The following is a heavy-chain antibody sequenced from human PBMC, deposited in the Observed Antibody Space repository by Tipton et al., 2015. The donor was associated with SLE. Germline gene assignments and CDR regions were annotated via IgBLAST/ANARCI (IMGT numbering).Heavy chain of an antibody. CDR1: GYSFTSNW. CDR2: IYPGDSDT. CDR3: GRRGMATSYFDY. J-gene: IGHJ4*02. Sequence: QLVQSGAEVKKPGESLKISCKVSGYSFTSNWIGWVRQMPGKGLEWMGIIYPGDSDTRYSPSSQGRVTISVDKSSNTAYLQWSSLKASDTALYYCGRRGMATSYFDYWGQGTLVTVSS. D-gene: IGHD5-24*01. V-gene: IGHV5-51*03.